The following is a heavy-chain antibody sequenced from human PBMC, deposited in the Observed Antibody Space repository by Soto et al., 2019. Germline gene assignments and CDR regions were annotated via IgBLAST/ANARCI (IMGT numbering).Heavy chain of an antibody. D-gene: IGHD4-17*01. CDR3: SQGKTSLATVRSPFDN. CDR2: VSQSGNT. V-gene: IGHV4-4*02. CDR1: GDSIKSSYW. J-gene: IGHJ4*02. Sequence: QVQLQESGPGLVKPSGTLSLICAVSGDSIKSSYWWSWVRQTPGKGLEWIGEVSQSGNTNYNPSLSRRLSISVDTSRNQFSLRLTPVTAADTAVYYCSQGKTSLATVRSPFDNWGQGILVTVSS.